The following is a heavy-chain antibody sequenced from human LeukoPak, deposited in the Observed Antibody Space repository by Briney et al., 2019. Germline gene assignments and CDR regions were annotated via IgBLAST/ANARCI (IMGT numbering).Heavy chain of an antibody. CDR1: GGSISSYY. D-gene: IGHD3-10*01. J-gene: IGHJ4*02. CDR2: IYYSGST. V-gene: IGHV4-59*12. CDR3: ARDRGSGSQPH. Sequence: PSETLSLTCTVSGGSISSYYWSWIRQPPGKGLEWIGYIYYSGSTNYNPSLKSRVTISVDTSKNQFSLKLSSVTAADTAVYYCARDRGSGSQPHWGQGTLVTVSS.